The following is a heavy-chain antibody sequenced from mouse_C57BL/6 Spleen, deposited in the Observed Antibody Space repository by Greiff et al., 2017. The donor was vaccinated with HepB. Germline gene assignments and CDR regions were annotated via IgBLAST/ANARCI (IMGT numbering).Heavy chain of an antibody. CDR1: GFTFSDYG. D-gene: IGHD1-1*01. CDR3: ANYYGSSLYAMDY. V-gene: IGHV5-17*01. CDR2: ISSGSSTI. Sequence: DVMLVESGGGLVKPGGSLKLSCAASGFTFSDYGMHWVRQAPEKGLEWVAYISSGSSTIYYADTVKGRFTISRDNAKNTLFLQMTSLRSEDTAMYYCANYYGSSLYAMDYWGQGTSVTVSS. J-gene: IGHJ4*01.